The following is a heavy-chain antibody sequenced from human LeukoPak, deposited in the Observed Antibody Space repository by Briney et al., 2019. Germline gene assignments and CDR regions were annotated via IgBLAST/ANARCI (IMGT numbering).Heavy chain of an antibody. D-gene: IGHD4-23*01. CDR2: IYYSGGT. J-gene: IGHJ2*01. CDR1: GGSISSSSYY. CDR3: ARVGLRWSPWADWYFDL. Sequence: SETLSLTCTVSGGSISSSSYYWGWIRQPPGKGLEWIGSIYYSGGTYYNPSLKSRVTISVDTSKNQFSLKLSSVTAADTAVYYCARVGLRWSPWADWYFDLWGRGTLVTVSS. V-gene: IGHV4-39*07.